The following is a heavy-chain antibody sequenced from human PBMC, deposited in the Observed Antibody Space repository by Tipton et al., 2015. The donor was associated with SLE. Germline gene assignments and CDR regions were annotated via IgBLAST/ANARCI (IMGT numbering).Heavy chain of an antibody. Sequence: GLVKPSETLSLTCSVSGASISSISHYWAWIRQPPGKGLEWIGSIYSSGGTYYIPSLQSRVTMSVDTSKNHFSLKLSSVTAADTAVYYCARAPRSDWKGGFDYWGQGTLVTVSS. J-gene: IGHJ4*02. V-gene: IGHV4-39*02. CDR2: IYSSGGT. D-gene: IGHD1-1*01. CDR3: ARAPRSDWKGGFDY. CDR1: GASISSISHY.